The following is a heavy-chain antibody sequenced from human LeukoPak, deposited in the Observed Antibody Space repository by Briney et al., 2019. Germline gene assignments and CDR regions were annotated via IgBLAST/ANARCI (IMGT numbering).Heavy chain of an antibody. CDR1: GFSFRYFA. J-gene: IGHJ4*02. D-gene: IGHD1-26*01. Sequence: GGSLGLSCVGSGFSFRYFAIHWVRQAPGKGLEYVSVINTDGRITYYADSVKGRFTISRDNSKNTVYLQMGSLRGDDMAVYYCTRDGGSFCDFDYWGQGALVTVSS. CDR3: TRDGGSFCDFDY. CDR2: INTDGRIT. V-gene: IGHV3-64*02.